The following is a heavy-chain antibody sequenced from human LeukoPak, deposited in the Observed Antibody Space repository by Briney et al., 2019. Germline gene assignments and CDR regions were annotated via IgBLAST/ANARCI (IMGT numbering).Heavy chain of an antibody. Sequence: GGSLRLSCAASGFTFDDYGMSWVRQAPGKGLEWVSAISGSGGSTYYADSVKGRFTISRDNSKNTLYLQMNSLRAEDTAVYYCAKDNDDFWSGYSRTSYYFDYWGQGTLVTVSS. D-gene: IGHD3-3*01. CDR2: ISGSGGST. CDR3: AKDNDDFWSGYSRTSYYFDY. V-gene: IGHV3-23*01. J-gene: IGHJ4*02. CDR1: GFTFDDYG.